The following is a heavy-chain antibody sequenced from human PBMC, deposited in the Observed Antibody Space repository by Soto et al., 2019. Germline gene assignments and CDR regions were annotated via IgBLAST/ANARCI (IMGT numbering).Heavy chain of an antibody. J-gene: IGHJ5*02. V-gene: IGHV4-39*01. CDR3: ARQWEDYDFWRSYSRLSWFDP. D-gene: IGHD3-3*01. CDR1: GDSMSSSMYY. Sequence: QLQVQESGPGLVKPSETLSLTCIVSGDSMSSSMYYWGWIRQPPGKGLEWIGSIYYRETTYYNPSVKSRVTISLDKSKNQFSLELSSVTVADTAVYYCARQWEDYDFWRSYSRLSWFDPWGQGTLVTVSS. CDR2: IYYRETT.